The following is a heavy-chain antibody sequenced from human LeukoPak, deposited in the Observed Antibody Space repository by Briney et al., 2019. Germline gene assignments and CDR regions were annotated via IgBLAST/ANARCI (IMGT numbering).Heavy chain of an antibody. D-gene: IGHD4-17*01. J-gene: IGHJ4*02. V-gene: IGHV4-61*08. Sequence: SQTLSLTCTVSGGSISSGGYYWNWIRQHPGKGLEWIGYIYYSGSTNYNPSLKSRVTISVDTSKNQFSLKLSSVTAADTAVYYCARFLYGAKGNYFDYWGQGTLVTVSS. CDR3: ARFLYGAKGNYFDY. CDR2: IYYSGST. CDR1: GGSISSGGYY.